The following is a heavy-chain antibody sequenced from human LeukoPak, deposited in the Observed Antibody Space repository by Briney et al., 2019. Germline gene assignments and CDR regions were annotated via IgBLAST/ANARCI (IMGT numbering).Heavy chain of an antibody. CDR3: ARSVTYYYDSSGYADY. CDR1: GYSFTSYW. J-gene: IGHJ4*02. CDR2: IYPGDSDT. V-gene: IGHV5-51*01. Sequence: GESLKISCKGSGYSFTSYWIGWVRQMPGKGLEWMGIIYPGDSDTRYSPSFQGQVTISADKSISTAYLQWSSLKASDTAMYYCARSVTYYYDSSGYADYWGQGTLVTVSS. D-gene: IGHD3-22*01.